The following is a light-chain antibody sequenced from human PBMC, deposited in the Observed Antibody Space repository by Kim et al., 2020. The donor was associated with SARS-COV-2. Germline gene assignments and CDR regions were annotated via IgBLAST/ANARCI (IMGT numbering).Light chain of an antibody. Sequence: LSVSPGERAALSCRASQSVSSNLAWYQQKPGQAPRLLIYGASTRATGIPARFSGSGSGTEFTLTISSLQSEDFAVYYCQQYNNWLTFGGGTKLEI. V-gene: IGKV3-15*01. CDR3: QQYNNWLT. CDR2: GAS. CDR1: QSVSSN. J-gene: IGKJ4*01.